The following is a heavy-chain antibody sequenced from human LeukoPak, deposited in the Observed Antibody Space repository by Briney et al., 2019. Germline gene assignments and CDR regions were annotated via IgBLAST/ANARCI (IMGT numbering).Heavy chain of an antibody. D-gene: IGHD5-24*01. Sequence: ASVKVSCKASGYTFTGYYLHWVRQAPGEGLEWVGGINSNNGDTHYAQNFQGRVTMTRDTSISTAYMELSRLGSDDTAVYYCARDGDGYNLDWGQGTLVTVSS. J-gene: IGHJ4*02. CDR2: INSNNGDT. CDR3: ARDGDGYNLD. CDR1: GYTFTGYY. V-gene: IGHV1-2*02.